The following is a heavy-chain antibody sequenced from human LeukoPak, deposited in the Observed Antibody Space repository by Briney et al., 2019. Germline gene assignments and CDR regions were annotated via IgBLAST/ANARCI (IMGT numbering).Heavy chain of an antibody. D-gene: IGHD3-22*01. CDR3: VGYCDSSGYYYPFS. V-gene: IGHV4-28*01. CDR1: GYSISSSNW. CDR2: IYYSGST. J-gene: IGHJ4*02. Sequence: SETLSLTCAVSGYSISSSNWWGWIRQPPGKGLEWIGYIYYSGSTYYNPSLKSRVTMSVDTSKNQFSLKLSSVTAVDTAVYYCVGYCDSSGYYYPFSWGQGTLVTVSS.